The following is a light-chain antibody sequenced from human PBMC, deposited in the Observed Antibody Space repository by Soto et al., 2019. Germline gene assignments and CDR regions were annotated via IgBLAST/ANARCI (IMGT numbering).Light chain of an antibody. V-gene: IGKV3-20*01. J-gene: IGKJ1*01. CDR3: QQYGSSPTWT. Sequence: EIVLTQSPGTLSLSPGEGATLSCRAIQIVTSNYLAWYQQKPGQAPRLLIYGASSRATGIPDRFSGSGSGTDFTLTISRLEPEDFAVYYCQQYGSSPTWTFGQGTKVDIK. CDR1: QIVTSNY. CDR2: GAS.